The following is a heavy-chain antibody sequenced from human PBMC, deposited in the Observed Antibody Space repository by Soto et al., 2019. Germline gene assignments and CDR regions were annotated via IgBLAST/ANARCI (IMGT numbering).Heavy chain of an antibody. Sequence: ASVKVSCKASGYTFTSYGISWVRQAPGQGLEWMGWISAYNGNTNYAQKLQGRVTMTTDTSTSTAYMELRSLRSDDTAVYYCARVGIPNKEYSSSSGDGYWGQGTLVTSPQ. D-gene: IGHD6-6*01. V-gene: IGHV1-18*01. CDR3: ARVGIPNKEYSSSSGDGY. CDR2: ISAYNGNT. J-gene: IGHJ4*02. CDR1: GYTFTSYG.